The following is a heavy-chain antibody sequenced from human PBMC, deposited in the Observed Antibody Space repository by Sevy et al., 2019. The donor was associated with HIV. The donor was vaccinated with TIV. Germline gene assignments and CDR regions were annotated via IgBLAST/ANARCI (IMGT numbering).Heavy chain of an antibody. CDR1: GGSISSSSYY. V-gene: IGHV4-39*01. J-gene: IGHJ4*02. CDR2: LYYSGST. Sequence: SETLSLTCTVSGGSISSSSYYWGWIRQPPGKGLEWIGSLYYSGSTYYNPSLKSRVTISVDTSKNQFSLKLSSVTAADTAVYYCARGEMATITGDFDYWGQGTLVTVSS. CDR3: ARGEMATITGDFDY. D-gene: IGHD5-12*01.